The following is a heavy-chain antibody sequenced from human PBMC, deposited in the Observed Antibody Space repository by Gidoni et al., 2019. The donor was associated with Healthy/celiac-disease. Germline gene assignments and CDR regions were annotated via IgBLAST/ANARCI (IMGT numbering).Heavy chain of an antibody. CDR3: ARDVSCSSTSCSSYYYYYYGMDV. Sequence: EVQLVESGGGLVKPGGSLRLSCAACGFTFSSYSMKGVRQAPGKGLEWVSSISSSSSYIYYADSVKGRFTISRDNAKNSLYLQMNSLRAEDTAVYYCARDVSCSSTSCSSYYYYYYGMDVWGQGTTVTVSS. CDR1: GFTFSSYS. D-gene: IGHD2-2*01. V-gene: IGHV3-21*01. J-gene: IGHJ6*02. CDR2: ISSSSSYI.